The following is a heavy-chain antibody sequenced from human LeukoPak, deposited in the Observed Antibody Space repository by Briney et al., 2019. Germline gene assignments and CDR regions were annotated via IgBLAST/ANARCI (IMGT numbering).Heavy chain of an antibody. Sequence: GESLKISCRGSGYSFTSYWIGWVRHMPGKGLEWMGIIYPGDSDTRYAPSFQGQVTISADKSISTAYLQWSSLKASDTAMYYCARARYGGNPTYYYYYGMDVWGQGTTVTVSS. V-gene: IGHV5-51*01. CDR3: ARARYGGNPTYYYYYGMDV. CDR2: IYPGDSDT. CDR1: GYSFTSYW. D-gene: IGHD4-23*01. J-gene: IGHJ6*02.